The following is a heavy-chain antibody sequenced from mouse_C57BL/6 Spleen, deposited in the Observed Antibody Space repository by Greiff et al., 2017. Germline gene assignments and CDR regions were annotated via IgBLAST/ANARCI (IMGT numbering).Heavy chain of an antibody. CDR1: GYTFTDYN. V-gene: IGHV1-18*01. J-gene: IGHJ4*01. CDR2: INPNNGGT. D-gene: IGHD1-1*01. CDR3: ARLVGYYYAMDY. Sequence: VQLKQSGPELVKPGASVKIPCKASGYTFTDYNMDWVKQSHGKSLEWIGDINPNNGGTIYNQKFKGKATLTVDKSSSTAYMELRSLTSEDTAVYYWARLVGYYYAMDYWGQGTSVTVSS.